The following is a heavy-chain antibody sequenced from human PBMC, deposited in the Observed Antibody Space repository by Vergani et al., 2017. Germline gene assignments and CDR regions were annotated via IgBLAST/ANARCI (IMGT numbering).Heavy chain of an antibody. J-gene: IGHJ6*02. CDR3: ARDAVGDRAYYYYGMDV. CDR2: ISYDGDRR. V-gene: IGHV3-30*03. Sequence: QVHLVESGGGVVQPGRSLTLSCVASGFSFRGHGMHWVRQAPGKGLEWVAMISYDGDRRDYGDFAKGRFTISRDSSKTVYLQMNSLRAEDTAVYYCARDAVGDRAYYYYGMDVWGQGTTVTVSS. CDR1: GFSFRGHG. D-gene: IGHD1-26*01.